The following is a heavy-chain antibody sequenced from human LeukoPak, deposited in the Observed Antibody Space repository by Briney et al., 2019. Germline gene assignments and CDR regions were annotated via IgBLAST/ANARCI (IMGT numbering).Heavy chain of an antibody. CDR3: AKDKGERYFDY. J-gene: IGHJ4*02. D-gene: IGHD1-1*01. CDR2: IRSDGSDT. Sequence: GGSLRLSCAASTLTFSRMGMHWVRQAPGKGLEWVTFIRSDGSDTYYTDSVKGRFTISRDNSMNTLYLQMNSLRPEDTAVYYCAKDKGERYFDYWGKGTLVTVSS. CDR1: TLTFSRMG. V-gene: IGHV3-30*02.